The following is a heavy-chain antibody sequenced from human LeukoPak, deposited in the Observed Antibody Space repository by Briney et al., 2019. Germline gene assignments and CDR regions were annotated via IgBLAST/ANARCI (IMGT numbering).Heavy chain of an antibody. D-gene: IGHD3-10*01. J-gene: IGHJ5*02. CDR3: ARDNSVGDIAWWFDP. CDR2: INPTGTGT. V-gene: IGHV1-46*01. CDR1: GYTFISNW. Sequence: WASVKVSCKASGYTFISNWMHWVRQAPGQGLEWIGLINPTGTGTLYAQKFQGRVTMTRDMSTSTDYMELSSLRSEDTAVYYCARDNSVGDIAWWFDPWGQGTLVTVSS.